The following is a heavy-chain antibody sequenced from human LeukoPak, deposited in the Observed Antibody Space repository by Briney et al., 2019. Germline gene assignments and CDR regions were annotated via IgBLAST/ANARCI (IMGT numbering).Heavy chain of an antibody. CDR1: EFSVGSNY. CDR2: IYSGGST. J-gene: IGHJ4*02. V-gene: IGHV3-66*01. D-gene: IGHD2-21*02. CDR3: ARDMGGDWDY. Sequence: PGGSLRLSCAASEFSVGSNYMTWVRQAPGKGLEWVSLIYSGGSTYYADSVKGRFTISRDNSKNTLYLQMNSLRAEDTAVYYCARDMGGDWDYWGQGTLVTVSS.